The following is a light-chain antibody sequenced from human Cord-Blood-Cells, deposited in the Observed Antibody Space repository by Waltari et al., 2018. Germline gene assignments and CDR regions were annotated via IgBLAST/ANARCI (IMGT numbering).Light chain of an antibody. V-gene: IGLV1-40*01. CDR3: QSYDSSLSGSV. J-gene: IGLJ2*01. CDR1: SPNIGAGYH. Sequence: QSVLTQPPSVSGAPGQRVTISCTGSSPNIGAGYHVHWYQQLPGTAPKLLIHGNSNRPSGVPDRFSGSKSGTSASLAITGLQAEDEADYYCQSYDSSLSGSVFGGGTKLTVL. CDR2: GNS.